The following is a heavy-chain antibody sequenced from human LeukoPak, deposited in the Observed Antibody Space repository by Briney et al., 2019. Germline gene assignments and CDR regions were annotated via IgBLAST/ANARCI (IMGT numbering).Heavy chain of an antibody. D-gene: IGHD6-19*01. V-gene: IGHV1-18*01. Sequence: ASVKVSCKSSGYTFTSYGIIWVRQAPGQGLEWMGWISAYNGNTNYAQKLQGRVTMTTDTSTSTAYMELRSLRSDDTAVYYCARDSHWYSSGFDAFDIWGQGTMVTVSS. CDR1: GYTFTSYG. CDR2: ISAYNGNT. J-gene: IGHJ3*02. CDR3: ARDSHWYSSGFDAFDI.